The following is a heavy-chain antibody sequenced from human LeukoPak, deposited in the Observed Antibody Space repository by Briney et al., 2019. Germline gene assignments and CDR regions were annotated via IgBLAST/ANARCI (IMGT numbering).Heavy chain of an antibody. CDR1: GFTLSNND. CDR2: ISGGGGRT. Sequence: PGGSLRLSCAASGFTLSNNDMSWVRQAPGKGLEWVSAISGGGGRTYYADSVKGRFTISGDNSKNTLYLQMNSLRAEDTAVYYCAKLTGVQLRGYWGQGALFTVAS. D-gene: IGHD1-1*01. J-gene: IGHJ4*02. CDR3: AKLTGVQLRGY. V-gene: IGHV3-23*01.